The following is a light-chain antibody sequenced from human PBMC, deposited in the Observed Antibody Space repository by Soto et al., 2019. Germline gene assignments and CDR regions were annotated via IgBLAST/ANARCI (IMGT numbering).Light chain of an antibody. CDR3: QQRSNWPSIT. Sequence: IGVALCPRPLTLSQGERATLSCRASQSVSSYLAWYQQKPGQAPRLLIYDASNRATGIPARFSGSGSGTDFTLTISSLEPEDFAVYYCQQRSNWPSITFGQGTRLEIK. CDR2: DAS. CDR1: QSVSSY. V-gene: IGKV3-11*01. J-gene: IGKJ5*01.